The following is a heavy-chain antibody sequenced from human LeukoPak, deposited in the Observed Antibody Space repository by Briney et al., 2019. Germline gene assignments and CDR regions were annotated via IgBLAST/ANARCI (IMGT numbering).Heavy chain of an antibody. CDR1: GVSISSSNSY. CDR3: ARDFGSSSWGWFDP. CDR2: IYYSGNT. J-gene: IGHJ5*02. V-gene: IGHV4-39*01. Sequence: SETLSLTCTVSGVSISSSNSYWGWIRQPPGKGLEWIGSIYYSGNTYYNASLKSQVSISIDTSKNQFSLRLTSVTAADTAVYYCARDFGSSSWGWFDPWGQGTMVIVSS. D-gene: IGHD6-6*01.